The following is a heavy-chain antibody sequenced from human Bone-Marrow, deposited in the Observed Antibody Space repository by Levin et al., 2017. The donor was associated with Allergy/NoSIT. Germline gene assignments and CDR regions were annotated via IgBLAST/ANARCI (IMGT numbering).Heavy chain of an antibody. D-gene: IGHD5-18*01. Sequence: ASVKVSCAASGFTFRTHDMHWVRQGTGKGLEWVSTIGTAGDTYYPDSVRGRFTIPRENAKNSLYLQMNGLSAGDTAVYYCARYNYEYNALDIWGQGTMVTVSS. CDR3: ARYNYEYNALDI. J-gene: IGHJ3*02. V-gene: IGHV3-13*01. CDR2: IGTAGDT. CDR1: GFTFRTHD.